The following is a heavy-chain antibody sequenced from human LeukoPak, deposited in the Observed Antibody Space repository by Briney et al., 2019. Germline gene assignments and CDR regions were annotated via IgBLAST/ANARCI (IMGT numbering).Heavy chain of an antibody. CDR3: AKDIERGFDYTNSLDY. CDR2: IWSDGTNK. CDR1: GFTFTSYG. V-gene: IGHV3-33*06. D-gene: IGHD4-11*01. Sequence: PGKSLRLSCAASGFTFTSYGMHWVRQAPGEGLEWVAVIWSDGTNKYYADSVKGRFAISRDDSKNMVYLQMNSLRVEDTAVYYCAKDIERGFDYTNSLDYWGQGTLVTVSS. J-gene: IGHJ4*02.